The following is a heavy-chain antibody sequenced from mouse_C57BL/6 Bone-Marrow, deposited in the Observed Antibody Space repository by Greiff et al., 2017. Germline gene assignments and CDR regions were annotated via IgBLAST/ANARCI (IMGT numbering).Heavy chain of an antibody. D-gene: IGHD1-1*01. V-gene: IGHV1-69*01. Sequence: QVQLQQPGAELVMPGASVKLSCKASGYTFTSYWMHWVKQRPGQGLEWIGEIDPSDSYTNYNQKFKGKSTLTVDKSSSTAYMQLSSLTSEDSAVYYCARDYYDSSPYFDDWGKGTTVTVSS. CDR3: ARDYYDSSPYFDD. CDR1: GYTFTSYW. CDR2: IDPSDSYT. J-gene: IGHJ1*03.